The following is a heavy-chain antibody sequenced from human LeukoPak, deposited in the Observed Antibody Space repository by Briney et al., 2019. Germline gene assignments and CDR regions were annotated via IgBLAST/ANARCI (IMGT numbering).Heavy chain of an antibody. CDR2: IYSGGST. Sequence: GGSLRLSCAASGFTVSSNYMSWVRQAPGKGLEWVSVIYSGGSTYYADFVKGRFTISRDNSKNTLYLQMNSLRAEDTAVYYCARVGSSSSLDYFDYWGQGTLVTVSS. J-gene: IGHJ4*02. CDR1: GFTVSSNY. CDR3: ARVGSSSSLDYFDY. D-gene: IGHD6-6*01. V-gene: IGHV3-53*01.